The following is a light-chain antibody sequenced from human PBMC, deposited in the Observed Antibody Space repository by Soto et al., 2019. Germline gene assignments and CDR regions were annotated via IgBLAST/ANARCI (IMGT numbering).Light chain of an antibody. CDR1: QDISNY. CDR3: QQNDNLPPT. Sequence: DIQMTQSPSSLSAYVGDRVTITCQASQDISNYLNWYQQKPGKAPKLLIYDASNLETGVPSRFSGSGSGTDFTFTIISLQPEDIATYYCQQNDNLPPTFGQGTKLEIK. V-gene: IGKV1-33*01. CDR2: DAS. J-gene: IGKJ2*01.